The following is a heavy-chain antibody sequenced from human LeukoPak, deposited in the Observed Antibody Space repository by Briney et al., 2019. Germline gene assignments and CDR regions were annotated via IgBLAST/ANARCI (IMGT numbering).Heavy chain of an antibody. V-gene: IGHV3-21*01. J-gene: IGHJ4*02. CDR1: GFTFSSYG. CDR2: ISSSSSYI. CDR3: AREGAEEPFDY. Sequence: GGSLRLSCAASGFTFSSYGMNWVRKAPGKGLEWVSSISSSSSYIYYADSVKGRFTISRDNAKNSLYLQMNSLRAEDTAVYYCAREGAEEPFDYWGQGTLVTVSS. D-gene: IGHD1-26*01.